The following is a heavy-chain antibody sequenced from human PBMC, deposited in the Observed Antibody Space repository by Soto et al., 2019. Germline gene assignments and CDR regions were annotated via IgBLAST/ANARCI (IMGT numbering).Heavy chain of an antibody. CDR2: INPNSGGT. D-gene: IGHD5-12*01. J-gene: IGHJ4*02. V-gene: IGHV1-2*04. Sequence: ASVKVSCKASGYTFTGYDMHWVRQAPGQGLEWMGWINPNSGGTNYAQKFQGWVTMTRDTSISTAYMELSRLRSDDTAVYYCARAGGYSGYDYGRTFDYWGQGTLVTVSS. CDR1: GYTFTGYD. CDR3: ARAGGYSGYDYGRTFDY.